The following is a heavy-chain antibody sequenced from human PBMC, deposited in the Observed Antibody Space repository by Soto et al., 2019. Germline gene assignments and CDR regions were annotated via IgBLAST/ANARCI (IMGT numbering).Heavy chain of an antibody. CDR2: ISYDGSNK. J-gene: IGHJ4*02. V-gene: IGHV3-30-3*01. CDR1: GFTFSSYT. CDR3: ARGGNPFDY. Sequence: QVQLVESGGGVVQPGRSLRLSCAPSGFTFSSYTMHWVRQAPGKGLEWVAVISYDGSNKYYADSVKGRFTISRDNSNNPLDLQMNSLRAEDTALYYCARGGNPFDYWGQGTLVTVSS.